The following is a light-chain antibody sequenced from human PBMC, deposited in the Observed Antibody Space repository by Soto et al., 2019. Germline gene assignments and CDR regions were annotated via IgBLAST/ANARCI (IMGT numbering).Light chain of an antibody. V-gene: IGKV1-5*01. CDR3: QQYKSRRT. CDR2: DAS. J-gene: IGKJ1*01. Sequence: DIQMTQSPSTLSASVGDRVTITCRASQSLNNYLAWYQQKPGKAPKLLIYDASTLERGVPSRFSGTGSGTEFTLTISSLQPDDSATYYCQQYKSRRTFGQGTKVDIK. CDR1: QSLNNY.